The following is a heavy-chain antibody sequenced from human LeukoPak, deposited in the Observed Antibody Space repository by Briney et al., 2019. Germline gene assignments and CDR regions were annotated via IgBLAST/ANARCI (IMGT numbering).Heavy chain of an antibody. Sequence: GGSLRLSCAVSGITLSNYGMSWVRQAPGKGLEWVSAITNWNGGSTGYADSVRGRFTISRDNAKNSLYLQMNSLRAEDTALYYCARCSRSSTDCYSAFDIWGQGTMVTVSS. J-gene: IGHJ3*02. CDR3: ARCSRSSTDCYSAFDI. V-gene: IGHV3-20*04. CDR1: GITLSNYG. D-gene: IGHD2-2*02. CDR2: ITNWNGGST.